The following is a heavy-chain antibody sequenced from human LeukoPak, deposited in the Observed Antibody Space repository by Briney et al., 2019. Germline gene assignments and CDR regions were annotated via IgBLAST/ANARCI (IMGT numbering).Heavy chain of an antibody. CDR1: GFTFSSCG. J-gene: IGHJ4*02. CDR3: AKEGSNWDVDY. CDR2: ISGSGGTT. Sequence: GGSLRLSCAGSGFTFSSCGMSWDRQAPGKGLECVSAISGSGGTTYYADSVKGRFTISRDNSKNTLYLQMNSLRAEDTAVYYCAKEGSNWDVDYWGQGTLVTVSS. V-gene: IGHV3-23*01. D-gene: IGHD1-1*01.